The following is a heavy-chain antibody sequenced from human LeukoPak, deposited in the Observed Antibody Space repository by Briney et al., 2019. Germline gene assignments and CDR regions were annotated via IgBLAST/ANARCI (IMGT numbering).Heavy chain of an antibody. V-gene: IGHV3-66*03. Sequence: GGSLRLSCAASGFTVSSNYMSWVRQAPGKGPERVSAIYSCGSTYYAHSVKGRFTISSDNSKNTLYLQMNSLRAEDTAVYYCARDLRNGLANCGGDWGLFDPWGQGTLVTVSS. CDR3: ARDLRNGLANCGGDWGLFDP. CDR1: GFTVSSNY. CDR2: IYSCGST. J-gene: IGHJ5*02. D-gene: IGHD2-21*02.